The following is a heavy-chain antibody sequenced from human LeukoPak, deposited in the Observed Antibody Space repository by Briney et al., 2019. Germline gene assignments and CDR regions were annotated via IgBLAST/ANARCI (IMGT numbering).Heavy chain of an antibody. CDR3: ARDENWNWFDP. CDR2: ISPYNGYT. V-gene: IGHV1-18*01. D-gene: IGHD1-1*01. Sequence: ASVKVSCKASGYTFINYGVNWVRQAPGQGLEWLGGISPYNGYTIYAQKIQGRVTMTTDTSTSTAYMELRSLRFDDTAIYYCARDENWNWFDPWGQGTLVTVSS. J-gene: IGHJ5*02. CDR1: GYTFINYG.